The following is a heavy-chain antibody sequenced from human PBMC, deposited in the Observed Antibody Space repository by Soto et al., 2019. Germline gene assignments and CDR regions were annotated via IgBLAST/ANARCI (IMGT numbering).Heavy chain of an antibody. V-gene: IGHV4-34*01. CDR3: ARQAGSGSYYRYYYYGMDV. CDR1: GGSFSGYY. D-gene: IGHD3-10*01. J-gene: IGHJ6*02. Sequence: SETLSLTCAVYGGSFSGYYWSWIRQPPGKGLEWIGEINHSGITNYNPSLKSRVTISVDTSKNQFSLKLSSVTAADTAVYYCARQAGSGSYYRYYYYGMDVWGQGTTVTVSS. CDR2: INHSGIT.